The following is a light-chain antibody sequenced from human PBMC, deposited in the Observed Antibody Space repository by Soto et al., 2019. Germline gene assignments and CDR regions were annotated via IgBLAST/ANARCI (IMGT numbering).Light chain of an antibody. V-gene: IGLV1-47*01. CDR2: RNS. CDR3: ATWDDSLSAYV. CDR1: SSNIGSDY. Sequence: QSVLTQPPSASGTPGQRVTISCAGSSSNIGSDYVYWYQHLPGTAPKLLIFRNSQRPSGVPDRISGSKSGTSASLAISGLRSEDEADYYCATWDDSLSAYVFGTGTKVTVL. J-gene: IGLJ1*01.